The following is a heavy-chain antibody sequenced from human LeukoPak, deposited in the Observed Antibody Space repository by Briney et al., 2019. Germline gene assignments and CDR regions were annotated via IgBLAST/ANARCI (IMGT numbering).Heavy chain of an antibody. Sequence: GESLRLSCAASGFTFSNAWLSWVRQAPGKGLEWVGRINSKIDGGTTDYAAPVKGRFTISRDDSKDTLDLQMNSLKTEDTAVYYCTTVTILRRPAWGQGTLVTVSS. CDR2: INSKIDGGTT. CDR3: TTVTILRRPA. V-gene: IGHV3-15*01. J-gene: IGHJ5*02. CDR1: GFTFSNAW. D-gene: IGHD3-9*01.